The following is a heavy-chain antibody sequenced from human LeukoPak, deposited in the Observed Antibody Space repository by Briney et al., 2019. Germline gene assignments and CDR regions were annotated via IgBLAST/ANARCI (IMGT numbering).Heavy chain of an antibody. CDR2: ISAYNGNT. Sequence: ASVKVSCTASGYTFTSSGISWVRQAPGQGLEWRGWISAYNGNTNYAQKLHGRVTMTTDTSTSTAYMELRSLRSDDTAVYYCARENRYYYDSSGYLDYWGQGTLVTVSS. D-gene: IGHD3-22*01. J-gene: IGHJ4*02. CDR3: ARENRYYYDSSGYLDY. CDR1: GYTFTSSG. V-gene: IGHV1-18*01.